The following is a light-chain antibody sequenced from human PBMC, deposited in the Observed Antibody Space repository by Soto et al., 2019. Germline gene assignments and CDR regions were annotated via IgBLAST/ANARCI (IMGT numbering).Light chain of an antibody. CDR3: QQYNSWPLT. CDR1: QSISSS. Sequence: EKVMRQSPVTLPMSPGERATLSCRASQSISSSLAWYQQKPGQAPRLLIYGASARATGVPARFSGRGSGTEFTLTISSLQSEDFAVYYCQQYNSWPLTFGGGTKVDIK. V-gene: IGKV3-15*01. CDR2: GAS. J-gene: IGKJ4*01.